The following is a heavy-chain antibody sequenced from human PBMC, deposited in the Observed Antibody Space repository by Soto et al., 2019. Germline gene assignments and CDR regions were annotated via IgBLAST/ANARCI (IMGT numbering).Heavy chain of an antibody. CDR1: GGSVSGGTYS. CDR3: ARGKTQYFFAL. CDR2: IYRSGST. D-gene: IGHD2-15*01. Sequence: SETLCLTCDISGGSVSGGTYSWTWIRQPPGKGLEWIGYIYRSGSTYYNPSLKSRVSISVDRSQTLFSMNLTSVTAADTAVYYCARGKTQYFFALRGQG. V-gene: IGHV4-30-2*01. J-gene: IGHJ4*02.